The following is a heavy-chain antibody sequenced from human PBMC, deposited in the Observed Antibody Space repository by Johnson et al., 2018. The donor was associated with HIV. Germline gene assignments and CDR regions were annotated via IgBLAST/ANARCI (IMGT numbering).Heavy chain of an antibody. Sequence: VQVVESGGGVVQPGRSLRLSCAASGFTFSSYAMHWVRQAPGKGLEWVAVISYDGSNKYYADSVKGRFTISRDNSKNTLYLQMNSLRAEDTALYYCARGDGGSTDAFDIWGQGTMVTVSS. CDR1: GFTFSSYA. CDR3: ARGDGGSTDAFDI. D-gene: IGHD1-26*01. J-gene: IGHJ3*02. V-gene: IGHV3-30*04. CDR2: ISYDGSNK.